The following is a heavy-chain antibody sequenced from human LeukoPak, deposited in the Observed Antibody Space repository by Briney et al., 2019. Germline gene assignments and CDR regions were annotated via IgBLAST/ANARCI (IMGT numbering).Heavy chain of an antibody. CDR2: IYSSGST. V-gene: IGHV4-4*07. Sequence: SETLSLTCTVSGGSISSYYWSWIRQPAGKGLEWIGRIYSSGSTKYNPSLKSRVTISVDKSKNQVSLKLSSVTAADTAVYYCAREGSMMVVQYYFDYWSQGTLVTVSS. CDR1: GGSISSYY. CDR3: AREGSMMVVQYYFDY. J-gene: IGHJ4*02. D-gene: IGHD3-22*01.